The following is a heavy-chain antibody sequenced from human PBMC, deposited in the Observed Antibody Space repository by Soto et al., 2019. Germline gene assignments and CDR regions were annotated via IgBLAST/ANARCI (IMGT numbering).Heavy chain of an antibody. Sequence: GASVKVSCKASGGTFSSYTISWVRQAPGQGLEWMGRISAYNGNTNYAQKLQGRVIMTTDTSTSTAYMELRSLRSDDTAVYYCARVAPLELRYFDWLTEQPYYMDVWGKGTTVTVSS. D-gene: IGHD3-9*01. CDR1: GGTFSSYT. J-gene: IGHJ6*03. CDR3: ARVAPLELRYFDWLTEQPYYMDV. CDR2: ISAYNGNT. V-gene: IGHV1-18*01.